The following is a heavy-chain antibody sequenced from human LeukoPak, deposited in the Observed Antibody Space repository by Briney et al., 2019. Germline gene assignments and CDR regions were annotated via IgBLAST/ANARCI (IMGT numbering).Heavy chain of an antibody. CDR2: ISGSGGST. Sequence: PGGSLRLSCAASGLTFSSYAMSWVRQAPGKGLEWVSAISGSGGSTYYADSVKGRFTISRDNSKNTLYLQMNSLRAEDTAVYYCAKDLRGSGSYYNLFDYWGQGTLVTVSS. V-gene: IGHV3-23*01. CDR1: GLTFSSYA. D-gene: IGHD3-10*01. CDR3: AKDLRGSGSYYNLFDY. J-gene: IGHJ4*02.